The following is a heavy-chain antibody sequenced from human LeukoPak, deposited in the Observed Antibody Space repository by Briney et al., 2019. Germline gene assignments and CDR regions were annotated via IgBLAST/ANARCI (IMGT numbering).Heavy chain of an antibody. CDR3: AGWLVAYYYYYGMDV. Sequence: SETLPLTCTVSGGSISSGGYYWSWIRQHPGKGLEWIGYIYYSGSTYYNPSLKSRVTMSVDTSKNQFSLKLSSVTAADTAVYYCAGWLVAYYYYYGMDVWGQGTTVTVSS. CDR1: GGSISSGGYY. V-gene: IGHV4-31*03. D-gene: IGHD6-19*01. J-gene: IGHJ6*02. CDR2: IYYSGST.